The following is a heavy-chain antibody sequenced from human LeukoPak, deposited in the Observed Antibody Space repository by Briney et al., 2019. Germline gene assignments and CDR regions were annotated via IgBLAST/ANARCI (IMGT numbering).Heavy chain of an antibody. D-gene: IGHD4-23*01. J-gene: IGHJ4*02. V-gene: IGHV1-2*02. CDR1: GYTFTGYY. CDR2: INPNSGGT. Sequence: ASVKVSCKASGYTFTGYYMHWVRQAPGQGLEWMGWINPNSGGTNYAQKFQGRVTMTRDTSISTAYMELSRLRSDDTAVYYCARDPGYYGGSYYFDYWGQGTLVTVSS. CDR3: ARDPGYYGGSYYFDY.